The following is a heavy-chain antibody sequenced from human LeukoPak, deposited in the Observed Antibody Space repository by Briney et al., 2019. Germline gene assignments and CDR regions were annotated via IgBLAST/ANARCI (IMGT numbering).Heavy chain of an antibody. CDR1: GFTFSIYS. CDR3: ARAFTVGATFDY. D-gene: IGHD1-26*01. Sequence: GGSLRLSCAASGFTFSIYSMNWVRQAPGKGLEWVSSISSSSSYIYYADSVKGRFTISRDNAKNSLYLQMNSLRAEDTAVYYCARAFTVGATFDYWGQGTLVTVSS. V-gene: IGHV3-21*01. J-gene: IGHJ4*02. CDR2: ISSSSSYI.